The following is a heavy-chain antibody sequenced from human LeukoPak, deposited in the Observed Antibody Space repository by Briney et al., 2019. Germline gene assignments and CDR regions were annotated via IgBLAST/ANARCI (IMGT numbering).Heavy chain of an antibody. CDR1: GFTFGSYS. V-gene: IGHV3-23*01. J-gene: IGHJ4*02. D-gene: IGHD3-22*01. Sequence: PGGSLRLSCAASGFTFGSYSMSWVRQAPGKGLEWVASISGVSGSVYYVDSVKGRFTISRDNSENTLYLQMNSLRAEDTAVYYCAKDQTVKKTYYYDSSGYSPFDYWGQGTLVTVSS. CDR2: ISGVSGSV. CDR3: AKDQTVKKTYYYDSSGYSPFDY.